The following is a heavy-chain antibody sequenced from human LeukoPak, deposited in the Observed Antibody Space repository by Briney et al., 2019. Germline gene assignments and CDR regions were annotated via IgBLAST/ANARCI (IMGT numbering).Heavy chain of an antibody. V-gene: IGHV3-13*01. CDR1: GFTFSNHA. Sequence: QSGGSLRLSCATSGFTFSNHAMHWVRQATGKGLEWVSAIGTAGDTFYPGSVKGRFTISRENAKNSLSLQINSLKAEDMAVYYCVRQQTSHGNFDYWGQGTLVTVSS. CDR3: VRQQTSHGNFDY. J-gene: IGHJ4*02. CDR2: IGTAGDT. D-gene: IGHD1-26*01.